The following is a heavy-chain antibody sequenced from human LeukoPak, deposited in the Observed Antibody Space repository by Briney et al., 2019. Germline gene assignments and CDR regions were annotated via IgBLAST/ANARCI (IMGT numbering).Heavy chain of an antibody. CDR2: IRSKANSYAT. J-gene: IGHJ4*02. D-gene: IGHD2-2*01. CDR3: TRTKGYCSSTSCYQIDY. V-gene: IGHV3-73*01. CDR1: GFTFSGSA. Sequence: GGSLRLSCAASGFTFSGSAMHWVRQASGKGLEWVGRIRSKANSYATAYAASGKGRFTISRDDSKNTAYLQMNSLKTEDTAVYYCTRTKGYCSSTSCYQIDYWGQGTLVTVSS.